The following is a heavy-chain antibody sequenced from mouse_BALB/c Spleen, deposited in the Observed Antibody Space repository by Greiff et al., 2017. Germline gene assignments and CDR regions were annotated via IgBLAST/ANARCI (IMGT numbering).Heavy chain of an antibody. CDR1: GFSLSSYS. CDR3: ARRGWDYDYAMDY. D-gene: IGHD2-4*01. J-gene: IGHJ4*01. CDR2: IWGGGST. V-gene: IGHV2-6-4*01. Sequence: VKLVESGPGLVAPSQSLSITCTVSGFSLSSYSVHWVRQPPGKGLEWLGMIWGGGSTDYNSALKSRLSISKDNSKSQVFLKMNSLQTDDTAMYYCARRGWDYDYAMDYWGQGTSVTVSA.